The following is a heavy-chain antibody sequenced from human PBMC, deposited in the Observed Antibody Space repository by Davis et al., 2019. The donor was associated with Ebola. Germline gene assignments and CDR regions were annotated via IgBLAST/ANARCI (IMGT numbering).Heavy chain of an antibody. CDR3: AKEVTAVAGTFEDY. D-gene: IGHD6-19*01. CDR2: VGGSGRTT. Sequence: GESLKISCSASGFSFSTYAMSWVRQAPGKGLEWVSAVGGSGRTTNYADSVKGRFTISRDNSKNTPYLQMNSLRAEDTAVYYCAKEVTAVAGTFEDYWGQGTLVTVSS. J-gene: IGHJ4*02. V-gene: IGHV3-23*01. CDR1: GFSFSTYA.